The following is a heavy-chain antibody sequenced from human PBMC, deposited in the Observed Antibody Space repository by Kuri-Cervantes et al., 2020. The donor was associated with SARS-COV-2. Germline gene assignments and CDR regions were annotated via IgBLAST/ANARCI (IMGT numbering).Heavy chain of an antibody. CDR1: GGTFSSYA. CDR2: IIPIFGTA. J-gene: IGHJ6*02. V-gene: IGHV1-69*13. CDR3: ARSIAAPYGDYYYYYGMDV. Sequence: SVKVSCKASGGTFSSYAISWVRQAPGQGLEWMGGIIPIFGTANYARKFQGRVTITADESTSTAYMELSSLRSEDTAVYYCARSIAAPYGDYYYYYGMDVWGQGTTVTVSS. D-gene: IGHD6-6*01.